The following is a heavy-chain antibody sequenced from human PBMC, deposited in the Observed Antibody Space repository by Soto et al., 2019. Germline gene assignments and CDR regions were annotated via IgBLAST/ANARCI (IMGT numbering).Heavy chain of an antibody. D-gene: IGHD5-12*01. CDR3: TRDRAREGYFGMDV. Sequence: GASVKVSCKASGYSFSGYGVHWVRRAPRQRFEWMGWINVAKGKTKYSQKFQGRVTVTRDTSASTVYMDLSGLRSEDTAVYCCTRDRAREGYFGMDVWGQGTTVTVSS. CDR2: INVAKGKT. CDR1: GYSFSGYG. V-gene: IGHV1-3*01. J-gene: IGHJ6*02.